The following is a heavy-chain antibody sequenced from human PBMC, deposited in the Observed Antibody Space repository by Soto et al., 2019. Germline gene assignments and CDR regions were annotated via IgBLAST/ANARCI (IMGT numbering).Heavy chain of an antibody. CDR1: GFSLNTGGLG. V-gene: IGHV2-5*02. D-gene: IGHD2-21*02. CDR2: IYWDNDK. CDR3: VHSRCGGDCLQSYSSHYYYGMDV. Sequence: QITLKASGPTLVKPTQTLTLTCTFSGFSLNTGGLGVGWLRQPPGKALEWLALIYWDNDKRYSPSLMSRLTITKDSSKNQVVLTMTSMDPVDAATYYCVHSRCGGDCLQSYSSHYYYGMDVWGQGTTVTVSS. J-gene: IGHJ6*02.